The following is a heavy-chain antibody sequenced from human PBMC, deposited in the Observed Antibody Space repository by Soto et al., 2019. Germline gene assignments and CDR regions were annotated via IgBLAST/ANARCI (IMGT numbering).Heavy chain of an antibody. J-gene: IGHJ4*02. Sequence: PSETLSPTCTVSGGSISSYYWSWIRQPPGKGLEWLGYIYYSGSTNYNPSLKSRVTISVDTSKNQFSLKLSSVTAADTAVYYCATTLRSGGTFDYWGQGTLVTVSS. V-gene: IGHV4-59*01. CDR3: ATTLRSGGTFDY. CDR1: GGSISSYY. CDR2: IYYSGST. D-gene: IGHD2-15*01.